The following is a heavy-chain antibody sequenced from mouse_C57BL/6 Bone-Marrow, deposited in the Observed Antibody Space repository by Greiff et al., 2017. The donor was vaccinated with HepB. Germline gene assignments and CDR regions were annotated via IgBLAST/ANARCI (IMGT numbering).Heavy chain of an antibody. CDR3: ARGYYGPYGGFAY. Sequence: EVQVVESGGGLVKPGGSLKLSCAASGFTFSDYGMHWVRQAPEKGLEWVAYLSSGSSTIYYADTVKGRFTISRDNAKNTLFLQMTSLRSEDTAMYYCARGYYGPYGGFAYWGQGTLVTVSA. D-gene: IGHD2-1*01. CDR2: LSSGSSTI. J-gene: IGHJ3*01. V-gene: IGHV5-17*01. CDR1: GFTFSDYG.